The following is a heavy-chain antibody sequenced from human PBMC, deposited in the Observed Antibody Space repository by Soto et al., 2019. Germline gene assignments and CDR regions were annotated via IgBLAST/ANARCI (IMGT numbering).Heavy chain of an antibody. D-gene: IGHD1-26*01. CDR1: GYRFTTYW. J-gene: IGHJ3*02. Sequence: EVQLVQSGAEVKKSGESLTISCKASGYRFTTYWNGWVRQVPGKGLEWMGINYPGDSDTRYSPSFQGQVTSSVDKSIKTVYLQWSSLKASDTAIYYCASPIEELRWEGLEIWGQGTKVSVFS. V-gene: IGHV5-51*03. CDR2: NYPGDSDT. CDR3: ASPIEELRWEGLEI.